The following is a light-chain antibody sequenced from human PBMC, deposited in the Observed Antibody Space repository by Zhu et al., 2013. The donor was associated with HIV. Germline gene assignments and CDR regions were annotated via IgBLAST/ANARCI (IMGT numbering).Light chain of an antibody. CDR2: DAS. Sequence: KVMTQSPATLSVSPGERVTLSCRASQSVTTKLAWYQQKPGQAPRLLIYDASTRAPGIPARISGSGSGTEFTLTISSLQSEDFAVYYCQHYYEWPLTFGGGTKVEIK. J-gene: IGKJ4*01. V-gene: IGKV3-15*01. CDR1: QSVTTK. CDR3: QHYYEWPLT.